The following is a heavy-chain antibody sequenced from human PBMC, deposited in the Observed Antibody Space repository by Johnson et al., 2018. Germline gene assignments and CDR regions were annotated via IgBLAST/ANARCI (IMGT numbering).Heavy chain of an antibody. CDR2: ITMQPTGYGT. CDR3: TGLRDDFHY. Sequence: EVQLVESGGGLVQPGESLKVSCVGSGFTLSGSAMHWVRQAPGKGLEWVGRITMQPTGYGTLYAASLKGRFVLSRYNSKNTVDLEMSSLKNEDTAVYYCTGLRDDFHYWGQGTLVTVSS. D-gene: IGHD3-3*01. V-gene: IGHV3-73*01. J-gene: IGHJ1*01. CDR1: GFTLSGSA.